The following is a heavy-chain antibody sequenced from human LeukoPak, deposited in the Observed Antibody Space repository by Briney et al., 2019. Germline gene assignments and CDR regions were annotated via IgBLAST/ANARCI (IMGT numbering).Heavy chain of an antibody. Sequence: SETLSLTCTVSGGSISSGSYYWSWIRQPAGKGLEWIGRIYTSGSTNYNPSLKSRVTISVDTSKNQFSLKLSSVTAADTAVYYCARGEGDFSNWGQGTLVTVSS. J-gene: IGHJ4*02. V-gene: IGHV4-61*02. CDR2: IYTSGST. CDR3: ARGEGDFSN. CDR1: GGSISSGSYY. D-gene: IGHD3-3*01.